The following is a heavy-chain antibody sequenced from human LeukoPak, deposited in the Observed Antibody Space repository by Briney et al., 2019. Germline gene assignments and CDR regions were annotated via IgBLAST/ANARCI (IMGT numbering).Heavy chain of an antibody. CDR3: ARDGGATGVGY. V-gene: IGHV4-59*01. D-gene: IGHD7-27*01. J-gene: IGHJ4*02. CDR2: IYYSGST. CDR1: GGPISSYY. Sequence: PSETLSLTCTVSGGPISSYYWSWIRQPPGKGLEWIGYIYYSGSTNYNPSLKSRVTISVDTSKNQFSLKLSSVTAADTAVYYCARDGGATGVGYWGQGTLVTVSS.